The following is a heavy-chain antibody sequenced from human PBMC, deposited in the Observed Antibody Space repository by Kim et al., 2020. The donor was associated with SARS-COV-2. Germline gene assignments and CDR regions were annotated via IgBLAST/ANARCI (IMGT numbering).Heavy chain of an antibody. CDR3: ARERAVAGTSSLSH. D-gene: IGHD6-19*01. CDR2: ISYDGSNK. Sequence: GGSLRLSCAASGFTFSSYAMHWVRQAPGKGLEWVAVISYDGSNKYYADSVKGRFTISRDNSKNTLYLQMNSLRAEDTAVYYCARERAVAGTSSLSHWGQGTLVTVSS. CDR1: GFTFSSYA. J-gene: IGHJ4*02. V-gene: IGHV3-30*04.